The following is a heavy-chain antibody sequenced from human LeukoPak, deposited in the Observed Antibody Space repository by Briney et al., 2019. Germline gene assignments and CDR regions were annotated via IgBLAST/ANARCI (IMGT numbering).Heavy chain of an antibody. V-gene: IGHV4-39*02. CDR1: GGSISSSSYY. D-gene: IGHD4/OR15-4a*01. Sequence: SETLSLTCAVSGGSISSSSYYWSWIRVPPGKGLEWIGSIYYAGSTYYNPSLKSRVTLSVDTSTNHFSLNIKSVTAADTAMYYCARGRRIVVLPGRGYFDLWGRGTLVTVSS. CDR3: ARGRRIVVLPGRGYFDL. J-gene: IGHJ2*01. CDR2: IYYAGST.